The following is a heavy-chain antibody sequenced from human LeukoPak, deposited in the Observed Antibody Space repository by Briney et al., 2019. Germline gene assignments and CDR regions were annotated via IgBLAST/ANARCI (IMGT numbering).Heavy chain of an antibody. CDR3: AKRRKGYYDSSGFYFDY. V-gene: IGHV3-23*01. Sequence: PGGSLRFSCAASRFTFNNYAMSWVRQAPGKGLEWVSSISGSGDRTHYADSVKGRFTISRDNSMNTLYLEMNSLRAEDTAIYYCAKRRKGYYDSSGFYFDYWGQGTLVTVSS. CDR1: RFTFNNYA. J-gene: IGHJ4*02. CDR2: ISGSGDRT. D-gene: IGHD3-22*01.